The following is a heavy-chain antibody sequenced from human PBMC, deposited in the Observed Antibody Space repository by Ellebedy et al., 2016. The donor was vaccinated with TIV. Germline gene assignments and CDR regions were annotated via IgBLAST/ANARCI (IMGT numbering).Heavy chain of an antibody. CDR2: INPNTGAT. D-gene: IGHD3-10*02. Sequence: AASVKVSCKTSGYTFAGYYIHWVRQAPGQGLEWMGWINPNTGATKYAQKFQGRVNMTRATSISTNYTELSSLRSDDAAVYYCAKALSAYDYYVIDFWGQGTLLTVSS. CDR1: GYTFAGYY. CDR3: AKALSAYDYYVIDF. V-gene: IGHV1-2*02. J-gene: IGHJ4*02.